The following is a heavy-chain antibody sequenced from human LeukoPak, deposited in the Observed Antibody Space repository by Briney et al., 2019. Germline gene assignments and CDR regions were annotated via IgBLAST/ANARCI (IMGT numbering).Heavy chain of an antibody. D-gene: IGHD3-22*01. CDR1: GFTFSSYA. CDR3: AKARRVLIEDYDSSGYYYEIGSEFDY. J-gene: IGHJ4*02. V-gene: IGHV3-23*01. Sequence: PGGSLRLSCAASGFTFSSYAMSWVRQAPGKGLEWVSAISGSGGSTYYADSVKGRFTVSRDNSKNTLYLQMNSLRAEDTAVYYCAKARRVLIEDYDSSGYYYEIGSEFDYWGQGTLVTASS. CDR2: ISGSGGST.